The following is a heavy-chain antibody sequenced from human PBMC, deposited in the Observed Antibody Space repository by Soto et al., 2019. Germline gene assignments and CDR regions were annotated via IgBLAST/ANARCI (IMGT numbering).Heavy chain of an antibody. V-gene: IGHV1-58*01. J-gene: IGHJ6*02. D-gene: IGHD3-10*01. CDR3: AAEIVGDPYGMDV. Sequence: SVKVSCKASGFTFTSSAVQWVRQARGQRLEWIGWIVVGSGNTNYAQKFQERVTITRDMSTSTAYMELSSLRSEDTAVYYCAAEIVGDPYGMDVWGQGTTVTVSS. CDR1: GFTFTSSA. CDR2: IVVGSGNT.